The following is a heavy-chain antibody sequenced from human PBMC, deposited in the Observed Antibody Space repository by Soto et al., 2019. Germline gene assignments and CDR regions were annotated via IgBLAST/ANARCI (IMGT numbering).Heavy chain of an antibody. CDR3: ARVARGKPRTYSYDSSTRGAFDI. V-gene: IGHV1-18*04. CDR1: GYTFTSYG. J-gene: IGHJ3*02. D-gene: IGHD3-22*01. CDR2: ISAYNGNT. Sequence: ASVKVSCKASGYTFTSYGISWVRQAPGQGLEWMGWISAYNGNTNYAQKLQGRVTMTTDTSTSTAYMELRSLRSDDTAVYYCARVARGKPRTYSYDSSTRGAFDIWGQGTMVTVSS.